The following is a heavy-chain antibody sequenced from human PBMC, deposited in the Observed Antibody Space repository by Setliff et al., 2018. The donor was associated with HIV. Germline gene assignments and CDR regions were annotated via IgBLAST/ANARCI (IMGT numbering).Heavy chain of an antibody. D-gene: IGHD2-21*01. Sequence: ESGPTLVNPTQTLTLTCTFSGFSLSTSGVGVGWIRQPPGKALEWLALIYWDDDKRYSPSLKSRLTITKDTSKNQVVLTMTNMDPVDTATYYCAHSPQSVMGRLRRSYFDYWGQGTLVTVSS. CDR1: GFSLSTSGVG. CDR2: IYWDDDK. CDR3: AHSPQSVMGRLRRSYFDY. V-gene: IGHV2-5*02. J-gene: IGHJ4*02.